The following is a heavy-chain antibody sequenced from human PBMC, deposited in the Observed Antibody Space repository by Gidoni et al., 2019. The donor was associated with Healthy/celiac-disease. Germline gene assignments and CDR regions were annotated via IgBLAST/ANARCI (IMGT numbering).Heavy chain of an antibody. D-gene: IGHD6-13*01. CDR3: ARSSASSSPRTGDDY. CDR2: IYHSGST. J-gene: IGHJ4*02. CDR1: GAALSRSNW. Sequence: QVQLQKSGPGLVKPSGTLSLTCAGSGAALSRSNWWSWVRQTPGKGLEWIGEIYHSGSTNYNPSLKSRVTISVDKSKNQFSLNLSSVTAADTAVYYCARSSASSSPRTGDDYWGQGTLVTVSS. V-gene: IGHV4-4*02.